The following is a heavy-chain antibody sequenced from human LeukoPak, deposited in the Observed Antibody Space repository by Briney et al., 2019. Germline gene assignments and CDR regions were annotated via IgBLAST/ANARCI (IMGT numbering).Heavy chain of an antibody. CDR3: ARARGPDDSSGYPYYYYYMDV. J-gene: IGHJ6*03. CDR1: GGSISSYY. D-gene: IGHD3-22*01. V-gene: IGHV4-59*01. CDR2: IYYSGST. Sequence: SETLSLTCTVSGGSISSYYWSWIRQPPGKRLEWIGYIYYSGSTNYNPSLRSRVTISVDTSKNQFSLKLSSVTAADTAVYYCARARGPDDSSGYPYYYYYMDVWGKGTTVTVSS.